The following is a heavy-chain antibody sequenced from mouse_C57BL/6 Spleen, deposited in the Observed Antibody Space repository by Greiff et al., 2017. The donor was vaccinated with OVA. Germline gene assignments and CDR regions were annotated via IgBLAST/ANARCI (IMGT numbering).Heavy chain of an antibody. D-gene: IGHD3-2*02. CDR3: ARSTAQEYYFDY. V-gene: IGHV1-18*01. CDR2: INPNNGGT. J-gene: IGHJ2*01. Sequence: VQLQQSGPELVKPGASVKIPCKASGYTFTDYNMDWVKQRHGTSLEWIGDINPNNGGTIYNQKFKGKATLTVDKYSSTAYMELRSLTSEDTAVYYCARSTAQEYYFDYWGQGTTLTVSS. CDR1: GYTFTDYN.